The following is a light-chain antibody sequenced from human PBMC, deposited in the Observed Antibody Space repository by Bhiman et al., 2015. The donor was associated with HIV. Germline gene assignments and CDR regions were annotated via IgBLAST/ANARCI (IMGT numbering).Light chain of an antibody. J-gene: IGLJ1*01. V-gene: IGLV1-40*01. CDR3: QAWDSGTAV. CDR2: ETI. CDR1: GSDIGADFD. Sequence: SVLTQPPSVSGAPGQKITISCTGTGSDIGADFDVHWYQYLPGEVPRLLIYETINRPSGVPARFSGSNSGSTATLTISGTQALDEADYYCQAWDSGTAVFGTGTKVTVL.